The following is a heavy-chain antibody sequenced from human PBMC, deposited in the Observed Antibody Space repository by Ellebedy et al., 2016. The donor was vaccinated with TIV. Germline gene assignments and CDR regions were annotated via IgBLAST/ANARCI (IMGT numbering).Heavy chain of an antibody. CDR1: GFTFSSYS. CDR2: ITSYGSI. V-gene: IGHV3-21*01. CDR3: ARDLYGDQDKDF. J-gene: IGHJ4*02. D-gene: IGHD4-17*01. Sequence: GESLKISCAASGFTFSSYSMNWVRQAPGKGLEWVSSITSYGSIHYTDSVQGRFTISRDNAKNSLYLQMNSLRAEDTAVYYCARDLYGDQDKDFWGQGTLVTVSS.